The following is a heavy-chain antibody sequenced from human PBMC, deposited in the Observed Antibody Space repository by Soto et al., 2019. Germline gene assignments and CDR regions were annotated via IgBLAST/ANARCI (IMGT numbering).Heavy chain of an antibody. Sequence: ASVKVSFKASGYTFKSYQIYWVRQAPGQRLECMGWISISNGNTEYSQNFQGRVTMTRDTSASIAYMELSSLRSADTAVYYCARDTDLTLVTTLDYWGQGTPVTVS. J-gene: IGHJ4*02. V-gene: IGHV1-3*04. CDR2: ISISNGNT. CDR1: GYTFKSYQ. CDR3: ARDTDLTLVTTLDY. D-gene: IGHD4-17*01.